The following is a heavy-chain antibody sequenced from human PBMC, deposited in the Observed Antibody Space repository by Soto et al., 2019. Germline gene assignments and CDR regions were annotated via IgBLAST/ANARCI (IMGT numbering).Heavy chain of an antibody. Sequence: QVQLVESGGGLVPPGRSLRLSCAASGFTFGDSYMMWFRQAPGKGLEWLSYISPGSRYPAYGDSGKGRFTISRDNAIRSLYLHMTSLTAEDSAIYYCGRGGGGGLFDPWGQGTMVTVSS. CDR1: GFTFGDSY. V-gene: IGHV3-11*06. CDR2: ISPGSRYP. J-gene: IGHJ5*02. CDR3: GRGGGGGLFDP. D-gene: IGHD2-15*01.